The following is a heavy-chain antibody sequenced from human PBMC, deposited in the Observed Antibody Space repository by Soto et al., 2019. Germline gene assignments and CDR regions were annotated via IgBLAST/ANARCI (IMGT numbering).Heavy chain of an antibody. CDR3: VSDQGVSVTT. CDR1: GFTVSSTY. V-gene: IGHV3-53*01. CDR2: VYSNGGT. D-gene: IGHD6-19*01. J-gene: IGHJ4*02. Sequence: EVLVVESGGGLIQPGASLRLSCAASGFTVSSTYMSWVRQAPGKGLEWISVVYSNGGTFYADSVKGRFTISRDNSKNMLFLQMNSLRAEDTAIYYCVSDQGVSVTTWGQGTLVTVSS.